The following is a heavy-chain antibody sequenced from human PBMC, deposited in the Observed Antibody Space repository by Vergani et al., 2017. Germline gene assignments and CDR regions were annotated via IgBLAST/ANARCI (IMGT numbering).Heavy chain of an antibody. CDR1: EFTFSDVW. CDR3: ARDFYDSSGIDY. Sequence: EGQLVESGGGLVKPGGSLRLSCAASEFTFSDVWMSWVRQAPGKGLEWVARIKSNADGGSADYAASVKGRFIISRDNAKNSLYLQMNSLRAEDTAVYYCARDFYDSSGIDYWGQGTLVTVSS. D-gene: IGHD3-22*01. V-gene: IGHV3-15*01. CDR2: IKSNADGGSA. J-gene: IGHJ4*02.